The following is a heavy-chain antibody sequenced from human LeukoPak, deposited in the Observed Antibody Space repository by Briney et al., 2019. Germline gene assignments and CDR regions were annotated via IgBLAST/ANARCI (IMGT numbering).Heavy chain of an antibody. CDR3: ARDIVLMVYANSDNWFDP. CDR1: GYTFTGYY. V-gene: IGHV1-2*06. Sequence: ASVKVSCKASGYTFTGYYMHWVRQAPGQGLEWMGRINPNSGGTNYAQKFQGRVTMTRDTSISTAYMELSRLRSDDTAVYYCARDIVLMVYANSDNWFDPWGQGTLVTVSS. D-gene: IGHD2-8*01. CDR2: INPNSGGT. J-gene: IGHJ5*02.